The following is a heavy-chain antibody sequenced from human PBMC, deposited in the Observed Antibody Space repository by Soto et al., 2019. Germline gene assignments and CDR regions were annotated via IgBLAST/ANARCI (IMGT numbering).Heavy chain of an antibody. CDR3: AKNPVLRFLEWSPYYYYMDV. D-gene: IGHD3-3*01. CDR1: GFTFSSYG. J-gene: IGHJ6*03. V-gene: IGHV3-30*18. Sequence: GGSLRLSCAASGFTFSSYGMHWVRQAPGKGLEWVAVISYDGSNKYYADSVKGRFTISRDNSKNTLYLQMNSLRAEDTAVYYCAKNPVLRFLEWSPYYYYMDVWGKGTTVTVSS. CDR2: ISYDGSNK.